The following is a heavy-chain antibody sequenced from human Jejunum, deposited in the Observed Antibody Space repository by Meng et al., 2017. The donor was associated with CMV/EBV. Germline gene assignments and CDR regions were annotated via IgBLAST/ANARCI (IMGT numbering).Heavy chain of an antibody. D-gene: IGHD3-10*01. J-gene: IGHJ5*02. V-gene: IGHV4-39*07. Sequence: YYWGWIRQPPGKGLEWIASINYNGSTYYNPSLKSRVTKSVDTSKNQFSLKLSSVTAADTAVYYCARDSYLINEYGSGGYWKLNWFDPWGQGTLVTVSS. CDR1: YY. CDR3: ARDSYLINEYGSGGYWKLNWFDP. CDR2: INYNGST.